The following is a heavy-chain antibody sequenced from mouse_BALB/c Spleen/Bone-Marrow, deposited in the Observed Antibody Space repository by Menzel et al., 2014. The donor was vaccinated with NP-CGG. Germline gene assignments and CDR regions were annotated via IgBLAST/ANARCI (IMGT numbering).Heavy chain of an antibody. CDR3: ARTGTKDYFDY. CDR2: KWAGGTT. V-gene: IGHV2-9*02. CDR1: GFSLTSYG. D-gene: IGHD4-1*01. J-gene: IGHJ2*01. Sequence: QVQLKQSGPGLVAPSQRLSITCTVSGFSLTSYGVHWVRQPPGKGLEWPGVKWAGGTTSYNSALMSRLSISRDNSKSQVFLKMNSLQTDDTAIYYCARTGTKDYFDYWGQGTTLTVSS.